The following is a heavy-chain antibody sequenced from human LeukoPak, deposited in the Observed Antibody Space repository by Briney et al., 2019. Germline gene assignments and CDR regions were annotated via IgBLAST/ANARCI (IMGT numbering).Heavy chain of an antibody. D-gene: IGHD2-2*01. CDR2: INLNGDST. V-gene: IGHV3-20*04. CDR1: GFTFDNYG. Sequence: PPGGSLRLSCAASGFTFDNYGMSWVCQAPGKGLEWVSGINLNGDSTSYVDSVKGRFTISRDNARNSLYLQMNSLRDEDTALYYCARDRTRGALSLDVWGKGTTVTVSS. J-gene: IGHJ6*03. CDR3: ARDRTRGALSLDV.